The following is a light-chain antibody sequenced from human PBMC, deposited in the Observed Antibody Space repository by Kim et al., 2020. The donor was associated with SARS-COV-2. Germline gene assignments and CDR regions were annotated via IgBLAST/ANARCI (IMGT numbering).Light chain of an antibody. CDR1: QRVSIN. CDR2: GAS. J-gene: IGKJ1*01. CDR3: QQYNNWPPWT. V-gene: IGKV3-15*01. Sequence: SPGESATLYCRASQRVSINLAWYQQKPGQAPRLLIYGASTRATGIPARFSGSGSGTEFTLTISSLQSEDFAVYYCQQYNNWPPWTFGQGTKVEIK.